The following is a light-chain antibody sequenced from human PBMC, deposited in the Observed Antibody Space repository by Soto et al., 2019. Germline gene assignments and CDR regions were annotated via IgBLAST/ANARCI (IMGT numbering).Light chain of an antibody. V-gene: IGLV2-14*01. Sequence: QSALTQPASVSGSPGQSVTISCTGSRSDVGAYNYVSWYQQHPGKAPRLMIYEVTNRPSGVSNRFSGSKSGNTASLTISGLRAEDEADYYCSSYTSGSTLVVFGGWTKLTVL. CDR2: EVT. CDR3: SSYTSGSTLVV. CDR1: RSDVGAYNY. J-gene: IGLJ2*01.